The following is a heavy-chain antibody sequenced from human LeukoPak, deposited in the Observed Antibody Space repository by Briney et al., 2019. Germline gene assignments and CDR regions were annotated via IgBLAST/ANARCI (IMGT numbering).Heavy chain of an antibody. CDR2: IIPIFGTA. Sequence: SVKVSCKASGGTFSSYAISWVRQAPGQGLEWMGGIIPIFGTANYAQKFQGRVTITADKSTSTAYMELSSLRSDDTAVYYCAIYDYIPTVVTNFDYWGQGTLVTVSS. CDR1: GGTFSSYA. V-gene: IGHV1-69*06. D-gene: IGHD5-12*01. CDR3: AIYDYIPTVVTNFDY. J-gene: IGHJ4*02.